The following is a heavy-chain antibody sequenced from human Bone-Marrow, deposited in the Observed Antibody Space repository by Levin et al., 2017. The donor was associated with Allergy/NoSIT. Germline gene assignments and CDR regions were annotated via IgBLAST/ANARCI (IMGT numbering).Heavy chain of an antibody. D-gene: IGHD1-26*01. CDR3: ARGRGSFHHLFDY. V-gene: IGHV3-48*04. Sequence: GESLKISCAASGFSFSTYSMNWVRQAPGKGLEWVSYISSSSSNKYYADSVRGRFTISRDNAKNSLYLQMNSLRAEDTAVYYCARGRGSFHHLFDYWGQGTLVTVSS. CDR2: ISSSSSNK. CDR1: GFSFSTYS. J-gene: IGHJ4*02.